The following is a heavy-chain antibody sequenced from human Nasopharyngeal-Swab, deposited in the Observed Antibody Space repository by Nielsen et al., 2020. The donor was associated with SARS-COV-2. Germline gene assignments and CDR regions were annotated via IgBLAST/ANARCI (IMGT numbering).Heavy chain of an antibody. CDR2: FDPEDGET. CDR1: GYTLTELS. Sequence: ASVKVSCRVSGYTLTELSIHWVRQAPGKGLEWMGGFDPEDGETIYAQKFQGRVTMTEDTSTDTAYMELSSLRSEDTAVYYCATDRHGFIRGGFDYWGQGTTVTVSS. V-gene: IGHV1-24*01. CDR3: ATDRHGFIRGGFDY. D-gene: IGHD3-10*01. J-gene: IGHJ4*02.